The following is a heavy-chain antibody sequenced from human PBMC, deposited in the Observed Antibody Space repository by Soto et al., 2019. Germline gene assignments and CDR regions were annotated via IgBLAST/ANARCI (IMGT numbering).Heavy chain of an antibody. J-gene: IGHJ4*02. CDR1: GFSISSGYY. D-gene: IGHD6-19*01. CDR2: IYHGGST. Sequence: SETLSLTCGVSGFSISSGYYWGWVRQPPGKGLEWIGTIYHGGSTFYNPSLKSRVTISVDTSKNQFSLKLSSVTAADTALYYCARVDRSGWTPHFFDYWGQGTLVTVSS. CDR3: ARVDRSGWTPHFFDY. V-gene: IGHV4-38-2*01.